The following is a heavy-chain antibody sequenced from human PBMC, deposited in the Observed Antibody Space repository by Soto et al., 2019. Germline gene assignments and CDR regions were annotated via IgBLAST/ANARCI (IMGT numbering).Heavy chain of an antibody. Sequence: SLRLSCEASGFTFSNCAMSWVRQSPGKGLEWVSGISGTGRSTFYADSVKDRFTISRDNSKNTVYLQMTSLRADDTAVYYCAKGNTSGWYFFDYWGQGTLVTVS. J-gene: IGHJ4*02. D-gene: IGHD6-19*01. CDR3: AKGNTSGWYFFDY. CDR1: GFTFSNCA. V-gene: IGHV3-23*01. CDR2: ISGTGRST.